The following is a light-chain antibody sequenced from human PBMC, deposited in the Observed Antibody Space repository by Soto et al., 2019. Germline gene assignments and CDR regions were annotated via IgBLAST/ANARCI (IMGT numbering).Light chain of an antibody. CDR1: SSDVGSYNY. J-gene: IGLJ2*01. CDR3: SSYTSTNTLI. Sequence: QSALTQPASVSGSPGQSITISCTGTSSDVGSYNYVSWYQQNPGKAPKLIIHDVSNRPSGVSNRFSGSKSGNTASLTISELQAEDEANYYCSSYTSTNTLIFGGGTKLTVL. CDR2: DVS. V-gene: IGLV2-14*01.